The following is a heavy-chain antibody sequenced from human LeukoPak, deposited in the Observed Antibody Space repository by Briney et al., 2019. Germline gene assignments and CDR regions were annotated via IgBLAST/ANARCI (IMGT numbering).Heavy chain of an antibody. J-gene: IGHJ4*02. Sequence: PSETLSLTCTVSGYSISSGYYWGWIRQPPGKGLEWIGSIYHSGSTYYNPSLKSRVTISVDTSKNQFSLKLSSVTAADTAVYYCARAYGSGSLTFDYWGQGTLVTVS. CDR1: GYSISSGYY. V-gene: IGHV4-38-2*02. CDR2: IYHSGST. D-gene: IGHD3-10*01. CDR3: ARAYGSGSLTFDY.